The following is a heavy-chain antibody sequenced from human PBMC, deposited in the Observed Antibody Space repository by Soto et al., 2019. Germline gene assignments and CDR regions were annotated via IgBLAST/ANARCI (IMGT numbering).Heavy chain of an antibody. CDR2: ISSSSSYT. CDR3: ARGPGLFNCGGDCRTLDY. V-gene: IGHV3-11*06. J-gene: IGHJ4*02. CDR1: GFTFSDYY. D-gene: IGHD2-21*02. Sequence: GGSLRLSCAAPGFTFSDYYITWIRQAPGKGLEWVSYISSSSSYTNYADSVKGRFTISRDNAKNSLYLQMNSLRAEDTAVYYCARGPGLFNCGGDCRTLDYWGQGTLVTVSS.